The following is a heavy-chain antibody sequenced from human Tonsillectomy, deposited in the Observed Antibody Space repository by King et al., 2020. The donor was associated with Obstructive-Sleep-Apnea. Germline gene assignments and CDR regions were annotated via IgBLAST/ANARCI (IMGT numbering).Heavy chain of an antibody. CDR3: ARGIEGYYYYYYGMDV. J-gene: IGHJ6*02. CDR1: GYTFTSYY. CDR2: INPSGGST. D-gene: IGHD2-15*01. Sequence: VQLVQSGAEVKKPGASVKVSCKASGYTFTSYYMHWVRQAPGQGLEWMGIINPSGGSTRYAQEFQGRVTMTRDTSTSTVDMELSSLRSEDTAVYYCARGIEGYYYYYYGMDVWGQGTTVTVSS. V-gene: IGHV1-46*03.